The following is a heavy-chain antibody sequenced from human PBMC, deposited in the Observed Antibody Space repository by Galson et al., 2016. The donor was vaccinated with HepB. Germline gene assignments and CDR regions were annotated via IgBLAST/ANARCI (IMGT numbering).Heavy chain of an antibody. CDR3: ARGDNVVVAAARKRYYYNGMDV. Sequence: SLRLSCAASGLTFSIYSMNWVRQAPGKGLEWVSSISSSDNHIYYADTVKGRFTVSRDNAKNSLYLQMNSLRAEDTAVYYCARGDNVVVAAARKRYYYNGMDVWGKGTTGTVSS. J-gene: IGHJ6*04. V-gene: IGHV3-21*01. D-gene: IGHD2-15*01. CDR2: ISSSDNHI. CDR1: GLTFSIYS.